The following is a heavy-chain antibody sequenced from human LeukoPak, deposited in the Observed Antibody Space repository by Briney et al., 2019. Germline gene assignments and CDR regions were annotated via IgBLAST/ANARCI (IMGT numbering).Heavy chain of an antibody. D-gene: IGHD3-10*01. CDR2: IKQDGSEK. J-gene: IGHJ4*02. Sequence: GGSLRLSCAASGFTFSSYWMSWVRQAPGKGLEWVANIKQDGSEKYYVDSVKGRFTISRDNAKNSLYLQMNSLRAEDTAVYYCARGNSNYYGSGSYYKTFDYWGQGTLVTVSS. CDR1: GFTFSSYW. V-gene: IGHV3-7*01. CDR3: ARGNSNYYGSGSYYKTFDY.